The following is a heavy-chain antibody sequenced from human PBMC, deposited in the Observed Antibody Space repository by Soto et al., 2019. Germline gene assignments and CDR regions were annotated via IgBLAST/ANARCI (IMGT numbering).Heavy chain of an antibody. Sequence: KPSETLSLTCTVSGGSISSYYWSWIRQPPGKGLEWIGYIYYSGSTNYNPSLKSRVTISVDTSKNQFSLKLSSVTAADTAVYYCATGPERIDYWGQGTLVTVSS. CDR1: GGSISSYY. CDR2: IYYSGST. J-gene: IGHJ4*02. V-gene: IGHV4-59*01. CDR3: ATGPERIDY. D-gene: IGHD1-1*01.